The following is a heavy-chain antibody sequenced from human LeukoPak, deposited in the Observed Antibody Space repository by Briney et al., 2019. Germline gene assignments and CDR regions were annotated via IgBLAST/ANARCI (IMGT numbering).Heavy chain of an antibody. D-gene: IGHD3-16*01. Sequence: ASVKVSCKSSGYTFSHYGINWVRQAPGQGLNWMGWNSAYNGNTNYAQNLQGRVTMTADTSTSIASMELRSLRPDDTAVYYCVRDGGGLYYYYYMDVWGTGTTVTVSS. CDR3: VRDGGGLYYYYYMDV. CDR2: NSAYNGNT. V-gene: IGHV1-18*01. CDR1: GYTFSHYG. J-gene: IGHJ6*03.